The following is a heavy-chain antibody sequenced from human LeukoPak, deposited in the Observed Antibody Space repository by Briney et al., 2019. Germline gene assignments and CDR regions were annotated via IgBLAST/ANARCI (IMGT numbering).Heavy chain of an antibody. CDR3: AKRLVTIIPTD. CDR1: GFTFSSYA. CDR2: ISSNGGST. J-gene: IGHJ4*02. V-gene: IGHV3-64D*06. Sequence: GGSLRLSCAASGFTFSSYAMHWVRQAPGKGLEYVSAISSNGGSTYYADSVKGRFTISRDNSKNTLYLQMSSLRAEDTAVYYCAKRLVTIIPTDWGQGALVIVSS. D-gene: IGHD2-21*02.